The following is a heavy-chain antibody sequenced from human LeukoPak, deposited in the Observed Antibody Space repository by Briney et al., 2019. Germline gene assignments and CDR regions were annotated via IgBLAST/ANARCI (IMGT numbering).Heavy chain of an antibody. CDR1: GFTFSTFA. CDR2: IFPSGGEI. D-gene: IGHD5-18*01. J-gene: IGHJ4*02. CDR3: AKVFEGTAMVRVDY. V-gene: IGHV3-23*01. Sequence: PGGSLRLSCAASGFTFSTFAMIWVRQPPGKGLEWVSSIFPSGGEIHYADSVRGRFTISRDNSKSTLSLQMNSLRAEDTAVYYCAKVFEGTAMVRVDYWGQGTLVTVSS.